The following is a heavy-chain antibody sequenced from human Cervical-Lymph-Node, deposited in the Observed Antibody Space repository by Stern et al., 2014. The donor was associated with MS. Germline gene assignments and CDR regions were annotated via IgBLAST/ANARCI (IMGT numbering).Heavy chain of an antibody. CDR3: AKGRGFTSGWYGAFDF. Sequence: EVQLVESGGGLVRPGGSQRLSCVASGFTFTSYAMTWVRQAPGKGLEWVSSISASGDSTHYADSVKGRFTISRDDSRDTVYLQMSSLKAGDTAVYYCAKGRGFTSGWYGAFDFWGQGTLVTVSS. J-gene: IGHJ4*02. D-gene: IGHD6-19*01. CDR2: ISASGDST. V-gene: IGHV3-23*04. CDR1: GFTFTSYA.